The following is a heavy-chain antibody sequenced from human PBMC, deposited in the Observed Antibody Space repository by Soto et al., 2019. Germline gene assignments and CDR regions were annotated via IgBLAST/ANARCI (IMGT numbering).Heavy chain of an antibody. V-gene: IGHV4-34*01. CDR1: GGSFSGYS. D-gene: IGHD1-26*01. Sequence: QVQLQQWGAGLLKPSETLSLTCAVYGGSFSGYSWTWIRQSPGKGLEWIGQINHSGSTTYNPSLKSRVTISLGTSNNQFSLELSSVTAADTAVYYCARGLFSENYYSGGWYYFDYWGQGTLVTVSS. J-gene: IGHJ4*02. CDR2: INHSGST. CDR3: ARGLFSENYYSGGWYYFDY.